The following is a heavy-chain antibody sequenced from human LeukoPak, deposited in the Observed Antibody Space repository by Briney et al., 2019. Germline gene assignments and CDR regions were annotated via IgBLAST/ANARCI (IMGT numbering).Heavy chain of an antibody. CDR2: ISSSTSTI. J-gene: IGHJ1*01. D-gene: IGHD3-22*01. V-gene: IGHV3-48*02. CDR3: ARAQYYDSSGYYYEDYSQH. Sequence: PTGGSLRLSCAASGFTFSSYSMNWVRQAPGKGLEWISYISSSTSTIYYADSVKGRFTISRDNAKNSLYLQMNSLRDEDTAVYYCARAQYYDSSGYYYEDYSQHWGQGTLVTVSS. CDR1: GFTFSSYS.